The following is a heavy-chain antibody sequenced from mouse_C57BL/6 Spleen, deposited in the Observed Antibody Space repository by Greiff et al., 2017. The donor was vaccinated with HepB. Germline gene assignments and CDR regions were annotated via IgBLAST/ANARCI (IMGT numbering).Heavy chain of an antibody. V-gene: IGHV1-18*01. D-gene: IGHD2-4*01. CDR2: INPNNGGT. J-gene: IGHJ1*03. CDR1: GYTFTDYN. CDR3: ARYYDYEDWYFDV. Sequence: EVQLQQSGPELVKPGASVKITCKASGYTFTDYNMDWVKQSHGKSLEWIGDINPNNGGTIYNQKFKGKATLTVDKSSSTAYMELRSLTSEDTAVYYCARYYDYEDWYFDVWGTGTTVTVSS.